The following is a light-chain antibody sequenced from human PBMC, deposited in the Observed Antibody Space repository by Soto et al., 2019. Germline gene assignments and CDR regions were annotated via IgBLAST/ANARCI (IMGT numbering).Light chain of an antibody. V-gene: IGLV1-40*02. CDR1: RSNIGAGYD. CDR3: QAWDSRHVV. CDR2: GNK. Sequence: QSVLTQPPSVSGVPGQKITISCTGSRSNIGAGYDVHWYQQFRGTAPKLLIYGNKNRPSGVPDRFSGSNSGNTATLTISGTQAMDEADYYCQAWDSRHVVFGGGTKLTVL. J-gene: IGLJ2*01.